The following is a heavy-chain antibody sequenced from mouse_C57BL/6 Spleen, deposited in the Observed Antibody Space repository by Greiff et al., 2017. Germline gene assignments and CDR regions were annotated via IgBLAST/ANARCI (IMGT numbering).Heavy chain of an antibody. Sequence: EVQLQQSGPELVKPGASVKISCKASGYTFTDYYMNWVKQSHGKSLEWIGDINPNNGGTSYSQKFKGKATLTVDKSSSTAYMELRSLTSEDSAVYYCARGGIYYGNYAAMDYWGQGTSVTVSS. D-gene: IGHD2-1*01. CDR2: INPNNGGT. V-gene: IGHV1-26*01. CDR1: GYTFTDYY. CDR3: ARGGIYYGNYAAMDY. J-gene: IGHJ4*01.